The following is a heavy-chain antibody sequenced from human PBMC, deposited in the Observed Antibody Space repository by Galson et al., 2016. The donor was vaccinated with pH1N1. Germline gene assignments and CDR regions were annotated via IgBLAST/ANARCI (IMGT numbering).Heavy chain of an antibody. CDR1: GGTFNSNG. Sequence: SVKVSCKASGGTFNSNGISWLRQAPGQGLEWMGRIIPILGSTNYAQKFQGKITITADESTSPAYMELNSLRSEDTALSYCAREDYYDVDLSDWYFDLWGRGTLVTVSS. V-gene: IGHV1-69*13. CDR3: AREDYYDVDLSDWYFDL. J-gene: IGHJ2*01. D-gene: IGHD3-22*01. CDR2: IIPILGST.